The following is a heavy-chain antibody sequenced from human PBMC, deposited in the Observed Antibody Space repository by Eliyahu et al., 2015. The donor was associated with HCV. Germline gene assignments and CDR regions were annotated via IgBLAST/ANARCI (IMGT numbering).Heavy chain of an antibody. CDR1: GFXFXSYD. V-gene: IGHV3-13*01. Sequence: EVQLVESGGGLVQPGGSXRLSCAASGFXFXSYDMHWVRQATGKGLEWVSAIGTAGDTYYPGSVKGRFTISRENAKNSLYLQMNSLRAGDTAVYYCARGGGSSSWYLLDYFDYWGQGTLVTVSS. D-gene: IGHD6-13*01. CDR2: IGTAGDT. CDR3: ARGGGSSSWYLLDYFDY. J-gene: IGHJ4*02.